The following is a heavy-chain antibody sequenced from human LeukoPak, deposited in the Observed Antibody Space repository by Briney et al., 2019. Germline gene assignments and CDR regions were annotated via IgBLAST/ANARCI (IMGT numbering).Heavy chain of an antibody. J-gene: IGHJ5*02. D-gene: IGHD3-10*01. V-gene: IGHV4-39*02. CDR1: GGSISSSSYY. CDR3: ARDGPYYGSGSYSP. Sequence: SETLSLTCTVSGGSISSSSYYWGWIRQPPGKGLEWIGNIYYIGSTYYNPSLKSRVTISVDTSKNQFSLKLSSVTAADTAVYYCARDGPYYGSGSYSPWGQGTLVTVSS. CDR2: IYYIGST.